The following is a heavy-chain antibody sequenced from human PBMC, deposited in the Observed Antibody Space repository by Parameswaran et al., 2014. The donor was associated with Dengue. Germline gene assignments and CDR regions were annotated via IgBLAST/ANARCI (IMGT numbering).Heavy chain of an antibody. CDR2: INPNSGGT. J-gene: IGHJ4*02. D-gene: IGHD6-19*01. CDR3: AREVSVAGTFPFDY. V-gene: IGHV1-2*02. Sequence: VRQAPGQGLEWMGWINPNSGGTNYAQKFQGRVTMTRDTSISTAYMELSRLRSDDTAVYYCAREVSVAGTFPFDYWGQGTLVTVSS.